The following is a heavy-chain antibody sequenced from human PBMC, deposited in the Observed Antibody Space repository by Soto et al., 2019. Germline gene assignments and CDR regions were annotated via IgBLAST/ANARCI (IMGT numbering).Heavy chain of an antibody. J-gene: IGHJ4*02. CDR2: INSDGSTI. Sequence: EVQLVESGGGLVQPGGSLRLSCAASGFTFSSYWMHWVRQAPGKGLVWVSRINSDGSTISYADSVRGRFTISRDNAKNTLDLQMNSLRAEDTAVYYCARAGIGAYHFDSWGQGTLVTVSS. D-gene: IGHD3-16*01. CDR3: ARAGIGAYHFDS. CDR1: GFTFSSYW. V-gene: IGHV3-74*01.